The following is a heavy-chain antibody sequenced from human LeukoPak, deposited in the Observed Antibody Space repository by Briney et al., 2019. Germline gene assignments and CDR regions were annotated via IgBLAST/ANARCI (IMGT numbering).Heavy chain of an antibody. D-gene: IGHD4-17*01. V-gene: IGHV4-30-2*01. CDR2: IYRGRT. Sequence: PSQTLSLTCAASGDSISYESYYWHWIRQAPVKGPELIENIYRGRTRLNPSYTSRVAISVDMSKSQVSLSLTSVAAADTAIYYCAGEGEYGQSYSWGQGVLVVVSA. CDR1: GDSISYESYY. J-gene: IGHJ5*02. CDR3: AGEGEYGQSYS.